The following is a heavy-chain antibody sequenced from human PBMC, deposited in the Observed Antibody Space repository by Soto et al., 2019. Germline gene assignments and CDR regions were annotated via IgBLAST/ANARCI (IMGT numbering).Heavy chain of an antibody. J-gene: IGHJ4*02. CDR2: ISAYNGNT. CDR1: GYTFTSYG. Sequence: ASVKVSCKASGYTFTSYGISWVRQAPGQGLEWMGWISAYNGNTNYAQKLQGRVTMTTDTSTSTAYMELRSLRSDDTAVYYCARHHRFVVVVAAYNFDYWGQGTLVTVSS. D-gene: IGHD2-15*01. V-gene: IGHV1-18*01. CDR3: ARHHRFVVVVAAYNFDY.